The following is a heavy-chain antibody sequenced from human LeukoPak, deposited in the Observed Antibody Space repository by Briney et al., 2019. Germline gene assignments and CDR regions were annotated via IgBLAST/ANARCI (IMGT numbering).Heavy chain of an antibody. V-gene: IGHV3-33*06. Sequence: PGGSLRLSCAASGFTFSSYGMHWVRQAPGKGLEWVAVIWYDGSNKYYADSVKGRFTISRDNSKNTLYLQMNSLRAEDTAMYYCAKPRGYSYGPFDYWGQGTLVTVSS. CDR3: AKPRGYSYGPFDY. D-gene: IGHD5-18*01. CDR1: GFTFSSYG. J-gene: IGHJ4*02. CDR2: IWYDGSNK.